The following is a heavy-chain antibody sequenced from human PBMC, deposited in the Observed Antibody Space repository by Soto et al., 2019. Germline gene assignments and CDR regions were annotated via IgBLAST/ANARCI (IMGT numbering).Heavy chain of an antibody. CDR1: GFSIRDYW. CDR2: INGDASST. V-gene: IGHV3-74*01. CDR3: ARDRSYAMEV. J-gene: IGHJ6*02. Sequence: AGGSLRLSCEASGFSIRDYWMHWVHQAPGEGLVWVSCINGDASSTTYADSVKGRFTISRDDAKNTVYLQMTSLRAEDTAVYFCARDRSYAMEVWGQGTRVTVSS.